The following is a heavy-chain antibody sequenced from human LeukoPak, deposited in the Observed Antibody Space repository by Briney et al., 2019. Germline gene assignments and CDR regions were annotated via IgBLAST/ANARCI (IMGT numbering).Heavy chain of an antibody. CDR2: TYYRSKWYY. V-gene: IGHV6-1*01. D-gene: IGHD2/OR15-2a*01. J-gene: IGHJ4*02. CDR1: GDSVSSDSAT. Sequence: SQTLSLTCAISGDSVSSDSATWNWIRQSPSSGLEWLARTYYRSKWYYDFATSVNGRVTVTPGTSKNQVSLRLGSVTPEDTAVYFCARDLLNQFDFWGQGILVTVSS. CDR3: ARDLLNQFDF.